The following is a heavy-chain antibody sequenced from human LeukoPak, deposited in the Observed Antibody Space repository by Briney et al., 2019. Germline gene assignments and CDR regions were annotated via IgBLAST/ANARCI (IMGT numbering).Heavy chain of an antibody. CDR2: IDQDGNEK. CDR1: GFTFSSFW. Sequence: GGSLRLSCAASGFTFSSFWMSWVRQAPGKGLEWVANIDQDGNEKSYMDSVKGRFTISRDNTQNSLYLQMNNLRAEDTAVYYCARDPPERRIDLVLSSRFDSWGQGTPVTVSS. D-gene: IGHD3-22*01. J-gene: IGHJ4*02. CDR3: ARDPPERRIDLVLSSRFDS. V-gene: IGHV3-7*01.